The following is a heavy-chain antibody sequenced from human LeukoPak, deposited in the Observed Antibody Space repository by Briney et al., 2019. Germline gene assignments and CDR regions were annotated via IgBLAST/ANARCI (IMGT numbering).Heavy chain of an antibody. V-gene: IGHV1-2*06. CDR3: ARGLDIGTPMDRSDY. D-gene: IGHD1-7*01. CDR1: GYTFTGYY. Sequence: ASVKVSCKASGYTFTGYYMHWVRQAPGQGLEWMGRINPNSGGTNYAQKFQGRVTMTTDTSTSTAYMKLRSLRSDDTAVYYCARGLDIGTPMDRSDYWGQGTLVTVSS. CDR2: INPNSGGT. J-gene: IGHJ4*02.